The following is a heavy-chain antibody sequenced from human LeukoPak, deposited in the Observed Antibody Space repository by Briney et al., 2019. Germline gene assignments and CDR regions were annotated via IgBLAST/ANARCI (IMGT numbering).Heavy chain of an antibody. D-gene: IGHD3-10*01. CDR1: GFTFNTYA. J-gene: IGHJ4*02. CDR3: ARDGYYTSGRNPYFDY. Sequence: GESLRLSCAASGFTFNTYALHWVRQAPGKGLEWVSSISSRSNYIYYADSVKGRFTISRDNAKNSLYLQMNSLRAEDTGVYYCARDGYYTSGRNPYFDYWGQGTLVTVSS. CDR2: ISSRSNYI. V-gene: IGHV3-21*01.